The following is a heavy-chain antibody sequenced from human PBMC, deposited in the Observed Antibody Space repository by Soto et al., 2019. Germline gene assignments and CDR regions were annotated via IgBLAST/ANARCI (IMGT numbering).Heavy chain of an antibody. D-gene: IGHD1-26*01. J-gene: IGHJ4*02. CDR3: ARHLEYSGYFGD. Sequence: QLQLQESGPGLVKPSETLSLTCTVSGGSISSSSYYWGWIRQPPGKGLECIGSIYYSGSTYYNPSLKRRVTISVDTSNNQFSLKLSSVTAADTALYYCARHLEYSGYFGDWGQGTLVTVSS. CDR2: IYYSGST. V-gene: IGHV4-39*01. CDR1: GGSISSSSYY.